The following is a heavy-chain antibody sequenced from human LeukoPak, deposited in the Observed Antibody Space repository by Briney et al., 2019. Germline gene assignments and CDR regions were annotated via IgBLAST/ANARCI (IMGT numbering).Heavy chain of an antibody. CDR3: ARDLGVRSGYYYGMDV. CDR2: ISYDGSNK. Sequence: PGGSLRLSCAASGFTFSSYAMHWVRQAPGKGLEWVAVISYDGSNKYYADSVKGRFTISRDNSKNTLYLQMNSLRAEDTAVYYCARDLGVRSGYYYGMDVWAKGPRSPSP. J-gene: IGHJ6*02. D-gene: IGHD3-10*01. CDR1: GFTFSSYA. V-gene: IGHV3-30*04.